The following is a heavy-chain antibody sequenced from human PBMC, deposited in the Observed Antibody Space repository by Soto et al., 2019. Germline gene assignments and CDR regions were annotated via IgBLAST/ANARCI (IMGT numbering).Heavy chain of an antibody. D-gene: IGHD1-26*01. V-gene: IGHV3-66*01. CDR2: IYSGGST. CDR1: GFTVSSNY. CDR3: AVGATTYYFVY. Sequence: GGSLRLSCAASGFTVSSNYMSWVRQAPGKGLEWVSVIYSGGSTYYADSVKGRFTISRDNSKNTLYLQMNSLRAEDTAVYYCAVGATTYYFVYWGQATLVTVSS. J-gene: IGHJ4*02.